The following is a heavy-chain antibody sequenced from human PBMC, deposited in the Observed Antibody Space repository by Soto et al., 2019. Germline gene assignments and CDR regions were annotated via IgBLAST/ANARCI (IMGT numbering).Heavy chain of an antibody. J-gene: IGHJ5*02. CDR1: GFTFSDYA. CDR3: VKDGVPYDGQWDWFDL. D-gene: IGHD3-3*01. CDR2: IHGPGDSA. V-gene: IGHV3-23*01. Sequence: EVQLLQSGGGLVQPGGSLRLSCAASGFTFSDYAMSWIRQAPGEGLKWVSSIHGPGDSAYYADSVKGRFSVSRDNSDGTVFLQMEGLRVDDTAVYYCVKDGVPYDGQWDWFDLWGQGTLVTVSS.